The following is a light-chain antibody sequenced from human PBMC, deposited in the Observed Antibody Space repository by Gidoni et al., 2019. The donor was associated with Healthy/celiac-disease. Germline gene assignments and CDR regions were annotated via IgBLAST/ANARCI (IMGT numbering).Light chain of an antibody. V-gene: IGKV3-15*01. CDR3: QQYNNWHIT. CDR1: QSVSSN. J-gene: IGKJ5*01. Sequence: VMTQSPATLSVSPGERATLSCRASQSVSSNLAWYQQKPGQAPRLLIYGASTRATGIPARFSGSGSGTEFTLTISSLQSEDFAVYYCQQYNNWHITFGQGTRLEIK. CDR2: GAS.